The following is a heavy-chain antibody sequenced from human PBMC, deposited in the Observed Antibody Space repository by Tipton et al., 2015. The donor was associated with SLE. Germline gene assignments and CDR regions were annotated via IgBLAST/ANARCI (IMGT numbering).Heavy chain of an antibody. J-gene: IGHJ4*02. CDR1: GFTLNNYH. Sequence: SLRLSCTASGFTLNNYHMHWVRQGPGNGLEWVSGITTAGDTYYLDSVKGRFTISRETAKNSLYLQLDSMRAEDTAVYYCARDPAGGEWGWGQGTLVTVSS. D-gene: IGHD3-16*01. V-gene: IGHV3-13*01. CDR2: ITTAGDT. CDR3: ARDPAGGEWG.